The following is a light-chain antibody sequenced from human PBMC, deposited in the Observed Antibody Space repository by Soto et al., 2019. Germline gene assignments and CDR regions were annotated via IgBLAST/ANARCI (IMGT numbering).Light chain of an antibody. CDR2: GAS. CDR3: QQYDQWPPAT. CDR1: QSVSNN. Sequence: EIVMTQSPATLSVSPGERATLSCRASQSVSNNLAWYHQKPGHAPRLLIYGASTRATGIPGRFSGSGSGTEFTLTISSLQSEDFALYSCQQYDQWPPATFGQGTEVEIK. J-gene: IGKJ1*01. V-gene: IGKV3-15*01.